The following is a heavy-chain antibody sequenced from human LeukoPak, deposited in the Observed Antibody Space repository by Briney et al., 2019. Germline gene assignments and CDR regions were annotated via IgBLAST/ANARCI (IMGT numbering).Heavy chain of an antibody. Sequence: TSETLSLTCAVSGYSISSGYYWGWIRQPPGKGLEWIGSIYHSGSTYYNPSLKSRVTISVDTSKNQFSLKLSSVTAADTAVYYCARQDTAMVTDYWGQGTLVTVSS. D-gene: IGHD5-18*01. J-gene: IGHJ4*02. CDR1: GYSISSGYY. CDR2: IYHSGST. CDR3: ARQDTAMVTDY. V-gene: IGHV4-38-2*01.